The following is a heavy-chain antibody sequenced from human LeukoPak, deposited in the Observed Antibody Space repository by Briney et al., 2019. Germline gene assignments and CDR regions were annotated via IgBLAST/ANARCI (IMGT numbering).Heavy chain of an antibody. D-gene: IGHD6-13*01. CDR2: IIPIFGTA. J-gene: IGHJ5*02. Sequence: GASVKVSCKASGGTFSSYAISRVRQAPGQGLEWMGGIIPIFGTANYAQKFQGRVTITADKSTSTAYMELSSLRSEDTAVYYCARVGGNDSSPDRRRGRWFDPWGQGTLVTVSS. V-gene: IGHV1-69*06. CDR1: GGTFSSYA. CDR3: ARVGGNDSSPDRRRGRWFDP.